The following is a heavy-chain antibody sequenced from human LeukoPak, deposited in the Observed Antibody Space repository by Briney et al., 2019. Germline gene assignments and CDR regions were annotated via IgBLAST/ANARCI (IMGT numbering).Heavy chain of an antibody. CDR1: GFTFSGYW. CDR3: ARGLLAAAGIDY. Sequence: GGSLRLSCAASGFTFSGYWMTWVRQAPGKGLEWVANIKQDGSEKNYVDSVKGRFTISRDNAKNSLYLQINSLRAEDTAVYYCARGLLAAAGIDYWGQGALVTVSS. V-gene: IGHV3-7*04. CDR2: IKQDGSEK. D-gene: IGHD6-13*01. J-gene: IGHJ4*02.